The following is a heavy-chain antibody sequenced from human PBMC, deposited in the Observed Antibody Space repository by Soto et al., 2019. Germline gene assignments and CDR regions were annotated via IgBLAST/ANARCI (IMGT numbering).Heavy chain of an antibody. D-gene: IGHD5-18*01. Sequence: GSLRLSCAASGFTFSSYAMHWVRQAPGKGLEWVAVISYDGSNKYYADSVKGRFTISRDNSKNTLYLQMNSLRAEDTAVYYCARAPGYSYGYYFDYWGQGTLVTVS. CDR3: ARAPGYSYGYYFDY. CDR2: ISYDGSNK. J-gene: IGHJ4*02. V-gene: IGHV3-30-3*01. CDR1: GFTFSSYA.